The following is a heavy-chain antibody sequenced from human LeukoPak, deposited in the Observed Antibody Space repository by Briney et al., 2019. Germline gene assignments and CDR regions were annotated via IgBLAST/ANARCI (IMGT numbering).Heavy chain of an antibody. Sequence: SETLSLTCTVSGDYISSSSYYWGWIRQTPGKGLEWIGSVYKNGNSYHNPSLKSRVSISIDTSRNQFSLKVTSVTVADTAVYYCVRPGTSGTEGLEYWGQGTLATVSS. CDR3: VRPGTSGTEGLEY. CDR2: VYKNGNS. D-gene: IGHD1-26*01. CDR1: GDYISSSSYY. V-gene: IGHV4-39*01. J-gene: IGHJ4*02.